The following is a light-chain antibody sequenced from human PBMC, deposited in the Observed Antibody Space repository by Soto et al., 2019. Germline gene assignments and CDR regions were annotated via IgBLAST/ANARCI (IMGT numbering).Light chain of an antibody. CDR1: SSDVGGYNY. Sequence: QSVLTQPPSASGSPGQSVTISCTGTSSDVGGYNYVSWYQQHPGKAPKLMIYEVSKRPLGVPDRFSGSKSGNTASLTVSGLQAEDEADYYCSSYAGSNNLVFGTGTKVTVL. J-gene: IGLJ1*01. CDR2: EVS. CDR3: SSYAGSNNLV. V-gene: IGLV2-8*01.